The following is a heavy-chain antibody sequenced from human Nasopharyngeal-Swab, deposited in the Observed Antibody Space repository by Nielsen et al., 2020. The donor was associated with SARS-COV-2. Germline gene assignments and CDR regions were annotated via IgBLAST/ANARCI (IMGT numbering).Heavy chain of an antibody. J-gene: IGHJ5*02. CDR3: ARVGLGRITIFGVVTRGGFDP. Sequence: WIRQPPGKGLEWIGYIYYNGSTYYNPSLKSRVTISVDTSKNQFSLKLSSVTAADTAVYYCARVGLGRITIFGVVTRGGFDPWGQGTLVTVSS. V-gene: IGHV4-31*02. CDR2: IYYNGST. D-gene: IGHD3-3*01.